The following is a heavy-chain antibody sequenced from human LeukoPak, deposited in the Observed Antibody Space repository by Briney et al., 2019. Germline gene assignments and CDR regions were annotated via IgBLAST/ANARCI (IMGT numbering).Heavy chain of an antibody. V-gene: IGHV3-23*01. J-gene: IGHJ5*02. Sequence: GGSLRLSCAASGFTFSSYAVTWVRQAPGKGLEWVSAISGSGGTTSYADSVKGRFTISRDNSKRTLYLQMSSLRAEDTAVYYCAKSSNYYVTSGRFDPWGQGTLATVSS. CDR1: GFTFSSYA. CDR2: ISGSGGTT. CDR3: AKSSNYYVTSGRFDP. D-gene: IGHD3-10*02.